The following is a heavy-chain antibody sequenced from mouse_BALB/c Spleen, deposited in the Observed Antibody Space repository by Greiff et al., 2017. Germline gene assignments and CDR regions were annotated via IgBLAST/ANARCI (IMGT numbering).Heavy chain of an antibody. CDR3: ASGIEGDY. CDR2: IDPANGNT. Sequence: DVKLQESGAELVKPGASVKLSCTASGFNIKDTYMHWVKQRPEQGLEWIGRIDPANGNTKYDPKFQGKATITADTSSNTAYLQLSSLTSEDTAVYYCASGIEGDYWGQGTTLTVSS. J-gene: IGHJ2*01. V-gene: IGHV14-3*02. CDR1: GFNIKDTY.